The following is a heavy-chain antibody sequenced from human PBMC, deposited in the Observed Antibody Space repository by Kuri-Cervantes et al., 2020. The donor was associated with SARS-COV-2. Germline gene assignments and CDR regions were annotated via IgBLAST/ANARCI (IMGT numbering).Heavy chain of an antibody. V-gene: IGHV4-34*01. D-gene: IGHD5-18*01. Sequence: SQTLSLTCAVSGGSLSGYYWSWIRQPPGKGLELIGEINHSGSTNYNPYLKSRVTISVDTSKNQFSLKLSSVTAADTAVYYCARDVLGGLRGYRYGYFDYWGQGALVTVSS. CDR2: INHSGST. CDR1: GGSLSGYY. J-gene: IGHJ4*02. CDR3: ARDVLGGLRGYRYGYFDY.